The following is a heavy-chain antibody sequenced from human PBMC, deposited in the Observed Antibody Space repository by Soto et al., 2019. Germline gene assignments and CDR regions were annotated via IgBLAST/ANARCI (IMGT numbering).Heavy chain of an antibody. V-gene: IGHV3-23*01. J-gene: IGHJ4*02. CDR1: GFTFSSYA. CDR2: ISGGRGST. CDR3: AQKGAVGATYFVDY. D-gene: IGHD1-26*01. Sequence: EVQLLESGGGLVQPGGSLRLSCAASGFTFSSYAMSWVRQAPGKGLDWVSAISGGRGSTHYADSVKGRFTISRDTSKNTLYLTMHSLRAADTAVYYCAQKGAVGATYFVDYWGQGALVTVSS.